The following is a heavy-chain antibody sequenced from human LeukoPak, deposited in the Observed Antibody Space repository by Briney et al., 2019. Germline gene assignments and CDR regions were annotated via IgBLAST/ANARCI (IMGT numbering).Heavy chain of an antibody. Sequence: GGSLRLSCAASGFTFSNYAMIWVRQAPGKGLQWVSVISAGGVSLFSGSGSATYYADSVEGRFTISRDNSKNTLYLQMNSLRADDTAVYYCAKMSGVVWFGELRLPFDYWGQGTLVTVSS. J-gene: IGHJ4*02. CDR3: AKMSGVVWFGELRLPFDY. CDR1: GFTFSNYA. CDR2: ISAGGVSLFSGSGSAT. D-gene: IGHD3-10*01. V-gene: IGHV3-23*01.